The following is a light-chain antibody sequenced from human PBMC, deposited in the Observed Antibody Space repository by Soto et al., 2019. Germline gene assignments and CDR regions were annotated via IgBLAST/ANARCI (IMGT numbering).Light chain of an antibody. Sequence: EIVMTQSPATLSVSPGERATLSCRASESVSSNLAWNQQKPGQAPRLLIYGASTRATGIPARFSGSGSGTEFTLTISSLQSEDFAVYYCQQYNNWPQTFGQGTKVEIK. CDR1: ESVSSN. J-gene: IGKJ1*01. CDR2: GAS. V-gene: IGKV3-15*01. CDR3: QQYNNWPQT.